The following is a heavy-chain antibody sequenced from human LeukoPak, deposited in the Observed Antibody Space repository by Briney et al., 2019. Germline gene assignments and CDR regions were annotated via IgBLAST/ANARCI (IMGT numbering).Heavy chain of an antibody. CDR1: GFTFSSYE. D-gene: IGHD3-9*01. J-gene: IGHJ4*02. V-gene: IGHV3-48*03. CDR2: ISCSGSTI. CDR3: ASGSNYDILSGYCVLDY. Sequence: GGSLRLFCGASGFTFSSYEMNWARQAPGKGLEEVSYISCSGSTIYYADSVKGRFTFSGDNSKNTLYLQMNSLRAEDTAVYYCASGSNYDILSGYCVLDYWGQGTVVSVSS.